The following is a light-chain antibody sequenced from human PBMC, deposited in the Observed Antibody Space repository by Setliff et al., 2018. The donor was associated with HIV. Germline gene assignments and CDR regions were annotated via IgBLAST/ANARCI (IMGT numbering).Light chain of an antibody. V-gene: IGLV2-14*03. Sequence: QSALTQPASVSGSPGQSITISCTGTSSDVGRYNYVSWYQQHPGKTPKLIIYDVSKWPSGVSNRFSASKSGNTASLTISGLRAEDEADYYCCSYTSISTYVFGTGTKVTV. J-gene: IGLJ1*01. CDR1: SSDVGRYNY. CDR3: CSYTSISTYV. CDR2: DVS.